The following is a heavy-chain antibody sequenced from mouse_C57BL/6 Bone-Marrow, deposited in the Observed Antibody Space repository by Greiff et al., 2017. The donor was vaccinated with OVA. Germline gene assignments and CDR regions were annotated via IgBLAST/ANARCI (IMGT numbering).Heavy chain of an antibody. J-gene: IGHJ2*01. V-gene: IGHV1-15*01. CDR2: IDPETGGT. CDR3: TRRPVGFDY. CDR1: GYTFTDYE. Sequence: VQLQQSGAELVRPGASVTLSCKASGYTFTDYEMHWVKQTPVPGLEWIGAIDPETGGTAYNQKFKGKAILTADKSSSTAYMELRSLTSEDSAVYYCTRRPVGFDYWGQGTTLTVSS.